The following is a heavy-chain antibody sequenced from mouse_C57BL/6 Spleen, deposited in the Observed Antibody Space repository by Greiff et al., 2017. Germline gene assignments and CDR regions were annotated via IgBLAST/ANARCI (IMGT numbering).Heavy chain of an antibody. CDR1: GYAFSSSW. J-gene: IGHJ4*01. D-gene: IGHD2-1*01. V-gene: IGHV1-82*01. CDR2: IYPGDGDT. Sequence: VQLQQSGPELVKPGASVTISCQASGYAFSSSWMNWVKPRPGKGLEWIGRIYPGDGDTNYNGKFKGKATLAADKSSSTAYMQLSSLTSEDAAVYFCSRGNYYAMDYWGQGPSVTVSS. CDR3: SRGNYYAMDY.